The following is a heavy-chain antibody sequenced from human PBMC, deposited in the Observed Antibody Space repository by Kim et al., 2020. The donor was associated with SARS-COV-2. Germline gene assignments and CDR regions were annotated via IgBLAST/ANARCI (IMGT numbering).Heavy chain of an antibody. D-gene: IGHD6-13*01. CDR3: ARDGIAAAEDAFDI. Sequence: ADSGKGRFTISRDNSKNTLYLQMNSLIAEDTAVYYCARDGIAAAEDAFDIWGQGTMVTVSS. V-gene: IGHV3-53*01. J-gene: IGHJ3*02.